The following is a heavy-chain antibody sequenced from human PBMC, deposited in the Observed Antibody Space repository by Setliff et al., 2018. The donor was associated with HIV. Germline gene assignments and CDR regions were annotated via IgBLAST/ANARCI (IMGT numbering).Heavy chain of an antibody. CDR3: TKYTRGGSILYYMDV. CDR1: GFTFRSYE. Sequence: PGGSLRLSCAASGFTFRSYEMNWVRQAPGEGLEWLSYIGSAGDSTIFYADSVKGRFTISRDDSKNTVYLEMTSLRAEDTAVYFCTKYTRGGSILYYMDVWGKGTTVTVSS. D-gene: IGHD1-1*01. CDR2: IGSAGDSTI. J-gene: IGHJ6*03. V-gene: IGHV3-48*03.